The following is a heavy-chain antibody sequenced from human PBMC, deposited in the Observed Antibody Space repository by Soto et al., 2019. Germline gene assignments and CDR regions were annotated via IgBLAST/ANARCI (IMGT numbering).Heavy chain of an antibody. V-gene: IGHV1-18*01. Sequence: QVQLVQSGAEVKKPGASVKVSCKASGYTFTSYGISWVRQAPGQGLEWMGWISAYNGNTNYAQKLQGRVTITTDTSTSTAYMELRSLRSDDTAVYYCASVYCSSTSCRRRNNWFDPWGQGTLVTVSS. CDR1: GYTFTSYG. D-gene: IGHD2-2*01. CDR2: ISAYNGNT. J-gene: IGHJ5*02. CDR3: ASVYCSSTSCRRRNNWFDP.